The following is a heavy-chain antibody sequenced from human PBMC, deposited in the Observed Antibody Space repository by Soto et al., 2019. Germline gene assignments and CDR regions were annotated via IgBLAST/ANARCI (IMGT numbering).Heavy chain of an antibody. CDR2: LSGGGGFT. J-gene: IGHJ3*02. V-gene: IGHV3-23*01. CDR1: GFTFSNYA. Sequence: EVQLLESGGGLVQPGGSLRLSCAASGFTFSNYAMNWVRQAPGKWLEWVSGLSGGGGFTYYADSVKGRFTISRDNSNNRLYLQMNSLRAEDTAVYYCAKDVRLCGYCGGGSSSNAFDIGGQGAMVTVSP. CDR3: AKDVRLCGYCGGGSSSNAFDI. D-gene: IGHD2-15*01.